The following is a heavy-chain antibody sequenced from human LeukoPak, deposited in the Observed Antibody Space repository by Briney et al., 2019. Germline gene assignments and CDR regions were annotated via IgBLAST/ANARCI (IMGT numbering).Heavy chain of an antibody. D-gene: IGHD3-3*01. Sequence: SVKVSCKASGGTFSSYAISWVRQAPGQGLEWMGGIIPIFGTANYAQKFQGRVTIATDESTSTAYMELSSLRSEDTAVYYCASLADSITIFGVASPAEYFQHWGQGTLVTVSS. CDR1: GGTFSSYA. CDR2: IIPIFGTA. CDR3: ASLADSITIFGVASPAEYFQH. V-gene: IGHV1-69*05. J-gene: IGHJ1*01.